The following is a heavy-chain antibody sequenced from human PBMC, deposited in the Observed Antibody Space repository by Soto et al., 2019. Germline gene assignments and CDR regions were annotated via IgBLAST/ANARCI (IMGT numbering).Heavy chain of an antibody. CDR2: ISGSGGST. J-gene: IGHJ4*02. CDR1: GFTFSSYA. V-gene: IGHV3-23*01. CDR3: AKVKGEYYYGSGSYYVDY. Sequence: EVQLLESGGGLVQPGGSLRLSCAASGFTFSSYAMSWVRQAPGKGLEWVSAISGSGGSTYYADSVKGRFTISRDNSKNTLYLQMNSMGAEDTAVYYCAKVKGEYYYGSGSYYVDYWGQGTLVTVSS. D-gene: IGHD3-10*01.